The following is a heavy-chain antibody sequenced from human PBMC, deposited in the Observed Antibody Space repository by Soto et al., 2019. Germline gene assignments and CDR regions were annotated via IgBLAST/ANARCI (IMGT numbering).Heavy chain of an antibody. V-gene: IGHV3-74*01. D-gene: IGHD1-1*01. CDR2: INSDGSST. CDR1: GFTFSSYW. Sequence: GGSLRLSCAASGFTFSSYWMHWVRQAPGKGLVWVSRINSDGSSTSYADSVKGRFTISRDNAKNTLYLQMNSLRAEDTAVYYCARNQGRKYNWNDEPDAFDIWGQGTMVTVSS. CDR3: ARNQGRKYNWNDEPDAFDI. J-gene: IGHJ3*02.